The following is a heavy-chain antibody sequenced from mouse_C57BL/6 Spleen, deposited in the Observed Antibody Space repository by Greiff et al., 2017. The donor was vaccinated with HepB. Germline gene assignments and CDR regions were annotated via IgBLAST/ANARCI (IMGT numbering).Heavy chain of an antibody. J-gene: IGHJ2*01. CDR2: IWTGGGT. Sequence: QVQLKESGPGLVAPSQRLSITCTVSGFSLTSYAISWVRQPPGKGLEWLGVIWTGGGTNYNSALKSRLSISKDNSKRQVFLKMNSLQTDDTSRYYCARRYDGYYSYFDYWGQGTTLTVSS. D-gene: IGHD2-3*01. CDR3: ARRYDGYYSYFDY. V-gene: IGHV2-9-1*01. CDR1: GFSLTSYA.